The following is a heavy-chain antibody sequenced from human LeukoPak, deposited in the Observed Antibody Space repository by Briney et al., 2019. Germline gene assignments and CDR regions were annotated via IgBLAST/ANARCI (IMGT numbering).Heavy chain of an antibody. CDR1: GFTFSTYA. J-gene: IGHJ4*02. V-gene: IGHV3-30*04. D-gene: IGHD6-19*01. Sequence: GGSLRLSCAASGFTFSTYAMHWVRQAPGKGLEWVAVISYDGSNKYYADSVKGRFTISIDNSKNTLYLQMNSLRPEDTAVYYCARTDQGSGWYEGNFDYWGQGTLVTVSS. CDR2: ISYDGSNK. CDR3: ARTDQGSGWYEGNFDY.